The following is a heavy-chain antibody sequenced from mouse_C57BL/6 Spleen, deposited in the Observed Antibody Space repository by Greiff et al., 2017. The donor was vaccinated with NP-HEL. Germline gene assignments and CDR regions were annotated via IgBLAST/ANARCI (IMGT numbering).Heavy chain of an antibody. CDR3: AREQLRLHFDY. Sequence: EVHLVESGGGLVKPGGSLKLSCAASGFAFSSYAMSWVRQTPEKRLEWVATISDGGSYTYYPDNVKGRFTISRDNAKNNLYLQMSHLKSEDTAMYYCAREQLRLHFDYWGQGTTLTVSS. V-gene: IGHV5-4*01. J-gene: IGHJ2*01. CDR2: ISDGGSYT. D-gene: IGHD3-2*02. CDR1: GFAFSSYA.